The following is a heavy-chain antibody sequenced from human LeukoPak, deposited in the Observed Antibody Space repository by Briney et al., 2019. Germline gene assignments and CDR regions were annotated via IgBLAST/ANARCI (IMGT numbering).Heavy chain of an antibody. V-gene: IGHV4-4*07. CDR2: LYSDGST. Sequence: PSETLSLTCSVSGGSISSYYWSWIRQTAGKRLEWIGRLYSDGSTNYNPSLKTRVTMSVDTSKKQFFLNLTSVTAADTAVYYCTRGLPARVLGYYFDYWGQGALVTVSS. CDR1: GGSISSYY. J-gene: IGHJ4*02. D-gene: IGHD5-12*01. CDR3: TRGLPARVLGYYFDY.